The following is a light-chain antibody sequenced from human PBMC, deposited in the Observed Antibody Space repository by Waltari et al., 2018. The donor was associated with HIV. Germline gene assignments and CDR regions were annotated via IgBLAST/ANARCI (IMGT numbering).Light chain of an antibody. CDR2: DVF. CDR3: SSYTTTNTRR. J-gene: IGLJ2*01. CDR1: SSDIGAYEY. V-gene: IGLV2-14*03. Sequence: QSALTQPASVSGSPGQSITISCTGTSSDIGAYEYVSWYRQHPDKAPQLLIYDVFYRPAGVSHRFSCSKSGNTASLTISGLQAEDEAVYSCSSYTTTNTRRVGGGTKLTVL.